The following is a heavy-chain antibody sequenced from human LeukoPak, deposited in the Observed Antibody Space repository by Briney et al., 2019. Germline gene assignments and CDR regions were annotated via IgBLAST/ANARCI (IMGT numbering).Heavy chain of an antibody. CDR2: IWYDGSNN. CDR1: GFTFSSHG. V-gene: IGHV3-33*01. J-gene: IGHJ4*02. D-gene: IGHD5-18*01. CDR3: ARGNGYSYGYFDY. Sequence: GRSLRLSCAASGFTFSSHGMHWVRQAAGKGLEWVAVIWYDGSNNFYADSVKGRFTISRDNSKNTLSLQMNSLRAEDTAVYYCARGNGYSYGYFDYWGQGTLVTVSS.